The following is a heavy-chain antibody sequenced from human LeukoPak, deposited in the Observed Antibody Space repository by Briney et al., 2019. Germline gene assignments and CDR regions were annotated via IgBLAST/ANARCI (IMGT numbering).Heavy chain of an antibody. D-gene: IGHD6-13*01. CDR3: ARSDSSSWHNFDY. Sequence: GGSLRLSCAASGLTLRRDAMHWVRQAPGKGLEWVAVISYDGSKKYYADSVKGRFTISRDNSKNTLYLQINSLRAEDTAVYYCARSDSSSWHNFDYWGQGTLVTVSS. J-gene: IGHJ4*02. CDR2: ISYDGSKK. V-gene: IGHV3-30-3*01. CDR1: GLTLRRDA.